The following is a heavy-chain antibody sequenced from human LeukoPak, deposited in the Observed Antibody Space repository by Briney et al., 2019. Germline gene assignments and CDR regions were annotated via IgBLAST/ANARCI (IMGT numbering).Heavy chain of an antibody. Sequence: ASVKVSCKASGYTFTSYGISWVRQAPGQGLEWMGWISAYNGNTNYAQKLQGRVTMTTDTSTSTAYMELRSLRSDDTAVYYCARDVGVWWSYRFFPFDYWGQGTLVTVSS. V-gene: IGHV1-18*01. CDR3: ARDVGVWWSYRFFPFDY. CDR2: ISAYNGNT. D-gene: IGHD3-16*02. J-gene: IGHJ4*02. CDR1: GYTFTSYG.